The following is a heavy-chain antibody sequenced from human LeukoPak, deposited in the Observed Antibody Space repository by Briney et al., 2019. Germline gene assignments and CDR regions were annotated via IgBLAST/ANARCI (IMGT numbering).Heavy chain of an antibody. CDR2: ISWNGGSI. D-gene: IGHD3-9*01. J-gene: IGHJ3*02. V-gene: IGHV3-20*01. CDR3: ARVPYYDILTGYYMGAYDM. CDR1: GFPFDDYG. Sequence: GGSLRLSCAASGFPFDDYGMNWVRQAPGRGLEWVSGISWNGGSIGYADSVKGRFTISRDKAKNSLYLQMDSLRAEDTALYHCARVPYYDILTGYYMGAYDMWGQGTMVTVSS.